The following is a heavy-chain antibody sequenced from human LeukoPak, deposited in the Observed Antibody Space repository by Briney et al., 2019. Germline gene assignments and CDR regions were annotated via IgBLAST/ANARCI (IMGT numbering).Heavy chain of an antibody. V-gene: IGHV4-59*08. CDR2: IYYSGST. J-gene: IGHJ6*02. CDR1: GGSISSYY. CDR3: ARHQGGSWYYYYYGMGV. Sequence: SETLSLTCTVSGGSISSYYWSWIRQPPGKGLEWIGYIYYSGSTNYNPSLKSRVTISVDTSKNQFSLKLSSVTAADTAVYYCARHQGGSWYYYYYGMGVWGQGTTVTVSS. D-gene: IGHD6-13*01.